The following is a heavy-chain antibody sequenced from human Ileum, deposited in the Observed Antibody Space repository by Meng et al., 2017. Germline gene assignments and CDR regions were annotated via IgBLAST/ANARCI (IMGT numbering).Heavy chain of an antibody. CDR1: GGSFSGYY. J-gene: IGHJ4*02. CDR3: ARGREQQLVRGFGY. Sequence: QVRVQQWGAGLLKPSETLSLTCAVYGGSFSGYYCSWLRQPPGKGLEWIGEINHSGNTNYNPSLKSRVTLSLDTSKNHFSLNLTSVTAADTAVYYCARGREQQLVRGFGYWGQGTLVTVSS. D-gene: IGHD6-6*01. CDR2: INHSGNT. V-gene: IGHV4-34*01.